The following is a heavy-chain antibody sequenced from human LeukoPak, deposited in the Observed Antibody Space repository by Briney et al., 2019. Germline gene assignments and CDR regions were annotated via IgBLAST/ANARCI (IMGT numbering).Heavy chain of an antibody. CDR2: LTGSSATA. CDR3: VRNRYGYGSGGYFPEHFHH. Sequence: GGSLRLSCAASGFSLSIYGVNWVRQAPGKGLEWVSGLTGSSATAYYVGSVKGRFTVSRDDSKNTVYLQMDSLRAEDTAVYFCVRNRYGYGSGGYFPEHFHHWGQGTLVNVAS. D-gene: IGHD3-22*01. V-gene: IGHV3-23*01. J-gene: IGHJ1*01. CDR1: GFSLSIYG.